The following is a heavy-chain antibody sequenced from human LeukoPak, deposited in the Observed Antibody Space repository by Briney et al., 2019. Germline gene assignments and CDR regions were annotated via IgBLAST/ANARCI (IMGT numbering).Heavy chain of an antibody. V-gene: IGHV4-61*09. D-gene: IGHD3-10*01. J-gene: IGHJ6*03. CDR3: ARDLRDYYATREGYSYYYYMDV. Sequence: PSQTLSLTCTVSGGSISSGSPYWSWIRQPAGKGLEWIGHIYTSGSTRYNPSLKSRVAISVDTSKNQFSLKLSSVTAAATAVYYCARDLRDYYATREGYSYYYYMDVWGKGTTVTISS. CDR2: IYTSGST. CDR1: GGSISSGSPY.